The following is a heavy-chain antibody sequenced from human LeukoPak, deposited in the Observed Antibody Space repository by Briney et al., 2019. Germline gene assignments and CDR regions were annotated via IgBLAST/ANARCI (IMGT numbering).Heavy chain of an antibody. CDR2: IYPGDSDA. CDR3: ARRRDLYSGSYYPFDY. CDR1: GYSFNSYW. J-gene: IGHJ4*02. V-gene: IGHV5-51*01. D-gene: IGHD1-26*01. Sequence: GESLKISCKGSGYSFNSYWIGWVRQMPGKGLKWMGIIYPGDSDARYSPSFQGQATISADKSISTAYLQWSSLKASDTAMYYCARRRDLYSGSYYPFDYWGQGTLVTVSS.